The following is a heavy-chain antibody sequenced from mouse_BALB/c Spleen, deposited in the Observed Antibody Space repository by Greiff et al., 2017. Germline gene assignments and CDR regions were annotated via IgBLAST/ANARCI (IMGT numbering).Heavy chain of an antibody. CDR3: TMYGNYDYYAMDY. CDR2: IYPSDSYT. J-gene: IGHJ4*01. V-gene: IGHV1-69*02. D-gene: IGHD2-10*02. CDR1: GYTFTSYW. Sequence: QVQLKQPGAELVRPGASVKLSCKASGYTFTSYWINWVKQRPGQGLEWIGNIYPSDSYTNYNQKFKDKATLTVDKSSSTAYMQLSSPTSEDSAVYYCTMYGNYDYYAMDYWGQGTSVTVSS.